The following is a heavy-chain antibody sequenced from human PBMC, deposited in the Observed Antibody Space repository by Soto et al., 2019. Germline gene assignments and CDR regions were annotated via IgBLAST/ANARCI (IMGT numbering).Heavy chain of an antibody. CDR1: GGSFSGYY. J-gene: IGHJ6*02. CDR2: INHSGST. D-gene: IGHD3-16*02. CDR3: ARGLVTFGGVIAGYYYYGMDV. Sequence: SSETLSLTCAVYGGSFSGYYWSWIRQPPGKGLEWIGEINHSGSTNYNPSLKSRVTISVDTSKNQFSLKLSSVTAADTAVYYCARGLVTFGGVIAGYYYYGMDVWGQGTTVTVSS. V-gene: IGHV4-34*01.